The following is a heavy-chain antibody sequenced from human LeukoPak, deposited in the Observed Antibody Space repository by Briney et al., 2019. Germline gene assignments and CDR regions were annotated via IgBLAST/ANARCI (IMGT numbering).Heavy chain of an antibody. CDR2: ITGTHYTT. D-gene: IGHD4-17*01. CDR1: GFTFSTFA. V-gene: IGHV3-23*01. CDR3: TKDPNGDYVGAFDP. Sequence: GGSLRLSCAASGFTFSTFAMTRVRQAPGKGLEWVSSITGTHYTTYTTDSVKGRFTISRDNSKNTLYLQMNSLRADDTAVYYCTKDPNGDYVGAFDPWGQGTLVTVSS. J-gene: IGHJ5*02.